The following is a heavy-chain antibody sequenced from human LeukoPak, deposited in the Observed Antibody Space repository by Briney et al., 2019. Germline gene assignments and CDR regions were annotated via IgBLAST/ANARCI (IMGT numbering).Heavy chain of an antibody. CDR2: IWFDGSSK. CDR1: GFTFNSFA. D-gene: IGHD3-16*02. J-gene: IGHJ4*02. CDR3: ARGFYRVRHDQSTYYFVH. Sequence: PGGSLRLSCATSGFTFNSFAMHWVRQAPGKGLEWLALIWFDGSSKNYTDSVEGRFTISRDNSKNTLFLQMNSLRAEDTAVYYCARGFYRVRHDQSTYYFVHWGQGTLVTVSS. V-gene: IGHV3-33*01.